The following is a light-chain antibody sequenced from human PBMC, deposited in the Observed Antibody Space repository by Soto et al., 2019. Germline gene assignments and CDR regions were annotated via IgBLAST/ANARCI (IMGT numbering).Light chain of an antibody. CDR3: QQYGGSPLT. J-gene: IGKJ4*01. CDR2: GAS. Sequence: EIVLTQSPGTLSLSPGERATLSCRASQSVSNNYLAWYQQKPGQAPRLLISGASSRATGIPDRFNGSGSGTDFTLTISRLEPEDFAVYYCQQYGGSPLTFGGGTKGEIK. CDR1: QSVSNNY. V-gene: IGKV3-20*01.